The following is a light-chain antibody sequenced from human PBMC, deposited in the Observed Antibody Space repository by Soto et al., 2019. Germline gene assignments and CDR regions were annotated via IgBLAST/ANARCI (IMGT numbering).Light chain of an antibody. CDR1: SSDVGAYKY. CDR2: DVN. J-gene: IGLJ2*01. Sequence: QSALTQPASVSGSPGQSITISCTGTSSDVGAYKYVSWYQQHTGKAPKLLIYDVNDRPSGISLRFSGSKSGNAASLTISGLQTEDEAVYYCSSKTSDSTLMVFGGGTKLTVL. V-gene: IGLV2-14*03. CDR3: SSKTSDSTLMV.